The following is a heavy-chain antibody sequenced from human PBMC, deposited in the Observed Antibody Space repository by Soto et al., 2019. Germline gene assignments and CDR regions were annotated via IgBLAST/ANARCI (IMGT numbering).Heavy chain of an antibody. CDR1: GFTFSTYG. Sequence: GGSLRLSCAASGFTFSTYGMHWVRQAPGKGLEWVALLWYDGSNKYHADSVKGRFTISRDNSKNTLYLQMNSLRAEDTAVYYCAREDRLRSSSPCYFDYWGQGTLVTVSS. D-gene: IGHD6-6*01. CDR3: AREDRLRSSSPCYFDY. J-gene: IGHJ4*02. CDR2: LWYDGSNK. V-gene: IGHV3-33*01.